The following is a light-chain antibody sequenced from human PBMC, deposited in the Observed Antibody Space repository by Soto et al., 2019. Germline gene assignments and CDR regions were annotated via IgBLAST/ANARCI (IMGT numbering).Light chain of an antibody. CDR3: QQYGSSYPWT. CDR2: GAS. Sequence: IVLTPSPGTMSLSPGEIANISVLYSQSVSSNYLAWYQQKPGQAPRLLIYGASSRATGIPDRFSGSGSGTDFTLTIRRLEPEDFAVYYCQQYGSSYPWTCGQGTTVDIK. CDR1: QSVSSNY. J-gene: IGKJ1*01. V-gene: IGKV3-20*01.